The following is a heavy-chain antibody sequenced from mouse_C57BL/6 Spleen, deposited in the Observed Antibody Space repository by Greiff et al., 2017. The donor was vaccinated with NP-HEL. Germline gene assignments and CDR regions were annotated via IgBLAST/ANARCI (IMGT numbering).Heavy chain of an antibody. Sequence: EVKLMESGPELVKPGASVKISCKASGYSFTDYNMNWVKQSHGKSLEWIGVINPNYGTTSYNQKFKGKATLTVDQSSSTAYMQLNSLTSEDSAVYYCARVCDSSCGFAFWGKGTLLTVSA. D-gene: IGHD1-1*01. CDR1: GYSFTDYN. CDR2: INPNYGTT. V-gene: IGHV1-39*01. CDR3: ARVCDSSCGFAF. J-gene: IGHJ3*01.